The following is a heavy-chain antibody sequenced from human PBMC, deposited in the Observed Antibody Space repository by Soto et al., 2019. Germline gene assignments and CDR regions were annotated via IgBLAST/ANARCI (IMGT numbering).Heavy chain of an antibody. CDR2: ISTSGSAV. J-gene: IGHJ4*02. CDR1: RFTFSTYE. V-gene: IGHV3-48*03. Sequence: WGSLRLSCAASRFTFSTYEMNWVRQAPGKGLEWVSYISTSGSAVYYADSVKGRFNISRDNTRNSLYLQMNSLRDEDRALYSCVRYCSTTLCNGVATRTFDYWGQGTLVTVSS. CDR3: VRYCSTTLCNGVATRTFDY. D-gene: IGHD2-2*01.